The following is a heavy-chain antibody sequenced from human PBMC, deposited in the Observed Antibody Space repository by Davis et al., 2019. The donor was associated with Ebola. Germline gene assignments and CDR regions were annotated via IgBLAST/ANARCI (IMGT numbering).Heavy chain of an antibody. Sequence: GESLKISCAASGFTFSSYWMSWVRQAPGKGLEWVANIKQDGSEKYYVDSVKGRFTISRDNAKNSLFLQMNSLRDEDTAVYHCARRGYTSGWDYWGQGTLVTVSS. CDR1: GFTFSSYW. J-gene: IGHJ4*02. CDR2: IKQDGSEK. V-gene: IGHV3-7*01. CDR3: ARRGYTSGWDY. D-gene: IGHD6-19*01.